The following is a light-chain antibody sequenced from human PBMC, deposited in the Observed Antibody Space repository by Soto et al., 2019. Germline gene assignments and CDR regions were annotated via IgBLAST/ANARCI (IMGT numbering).Light chain of an antibody. CDR3: SSYTSSSTLV. Sequence: QSALTQPASVSGSPGQSITISCTGTSSDVGGYNYVSWYQQHPGKAPKLMIYEVSQRPSGVSNRCSGSKSGNTASLTISGLQAEDEADYYCSSYTSSSTLVFGTGTKVTVL. V-gene: IGLV2-14*01. CDR1: SSDVGGYNY. CDR2: EVS. J-gene: IGLJ1*01.